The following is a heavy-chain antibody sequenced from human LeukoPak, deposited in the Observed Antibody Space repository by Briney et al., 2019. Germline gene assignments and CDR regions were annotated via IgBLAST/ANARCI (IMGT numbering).Heavy chain of an antibody. CDR2: ISSGGDTI. CDR3: VREMDGEYCSGTLVGL. CDR1: EFVFGDFY. D-gene: IGHD3-10*01. Sequence: PGGSLRLSCAASEFVFGDFYMSWVRQAPGKGLEWISYISSGGDTIYYADSVKGRLTISRDNAKNSLYLQMNNLRAENTAVYYCVREMDGEYCSGTLVGLWGQGKMVNVSS. V-gene: IGHV3-11*01. J-gene: IGHJ4*02.